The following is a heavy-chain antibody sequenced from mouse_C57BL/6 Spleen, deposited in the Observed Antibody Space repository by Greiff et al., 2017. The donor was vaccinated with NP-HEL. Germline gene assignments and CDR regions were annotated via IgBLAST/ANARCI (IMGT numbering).Heavy chain of an antibody. V-gene: IGHV5-9*01. J-gene: IGHJ4*01. D-gene: IGHD2-5*01. Sequence: EVQLVESGGGLVKPGGSLKLSCAASGFTFSSYTMSWVRQTPEKRLEWVATISGGGGNTYYPDSVKGRFTISRDNAKNTLYLQMSSLRSEDTALYYCARQLSIVTTPYYYAMDYWGQGTSVTVSS. CDR1: GFTFSSYT. CDR3: ARQLSIVTTPYYYAMDY. CDR2: ISGGGGNT.